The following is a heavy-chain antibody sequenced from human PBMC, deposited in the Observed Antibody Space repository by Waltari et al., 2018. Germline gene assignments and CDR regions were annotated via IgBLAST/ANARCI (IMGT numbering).Heavy chain of an antibody. CDR2: IYYSGST. CDR3: ARVAADFWSGPSYMDV. D-gene: IGHD3-3*01. CDR1: GGSISSYY. Sequence: QVQLQESGPGLVKPSETLSLTCTVSGGSISSYYWSWIRQHPGKGLEWIGYIYYSGSTNYNPSLKSRVTISVDTSKNQFSLKLSSVTAADTAVYYCARVAADFWSGPSYMDVWGKGTTVTVSS. V-gene: IGHV4-59*01. J-gene: IGHJ6*03.